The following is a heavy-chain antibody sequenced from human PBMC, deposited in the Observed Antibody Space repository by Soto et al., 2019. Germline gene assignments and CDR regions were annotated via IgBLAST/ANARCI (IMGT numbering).Heavy chain of an antibody. J-gene: IGHJ4*02. CDR3: ARRWGRSFDY. D-gene: IGHD2-15*01. Sequence: QVQLQESGPGLVKPSETLSLTCTVSGGSISNYYWSWIRQPPGKGLEWIGYIYYSGSTNYSPSLKGRVTISVDTSKNQFSLKLSSVTAADTAVYYCARRWGRSFDYWGQGTLVTVSS. CDR2: IYYSGST. CDR1: GGSISNYY. V-gene: IGHV4-59*08.